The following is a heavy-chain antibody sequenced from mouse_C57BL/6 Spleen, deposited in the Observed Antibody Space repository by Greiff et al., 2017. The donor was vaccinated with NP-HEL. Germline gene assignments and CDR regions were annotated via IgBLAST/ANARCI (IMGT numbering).Heavy chain of an antibody. J-gene: IGHJ2*01. CDR3: ARSYYGNYGDY. V-gene: IGHV1-55*01. CDR1: GYTFTSYW. D-gene: IGHD2-10*01. CDR2: IYPGSGST. Sequence: QVHVKQSGAELVKPGASVKMSCKASGYTFTSYWITWVKQRPGQGLEWIGDIYPGSGSTNYNEKFKSKATLTVDTSSSTAYMQLSSLTSEDSAVYYCARSYYGNYGDYWGQGTTLTVSS.